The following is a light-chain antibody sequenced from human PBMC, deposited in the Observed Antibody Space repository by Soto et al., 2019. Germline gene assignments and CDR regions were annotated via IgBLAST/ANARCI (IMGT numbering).Light chain of an antibody. J-gene: IGLJ1*01. CDR3: SSYAGSDNYV. V-gene: IGLV2-8*01. CDR1: SSDVGGYNF. CDR2: EVS. Sequence: QSALTQPPYASASPGQSVTISCTGTSSDVGGYNFVSWYQQYPGKAPKLMIYEVSKRPSGVPDRFSGSKSGNTASLTVSGLQAEDEADYYCSSYAGSDNYVFGTGTKVTVL.